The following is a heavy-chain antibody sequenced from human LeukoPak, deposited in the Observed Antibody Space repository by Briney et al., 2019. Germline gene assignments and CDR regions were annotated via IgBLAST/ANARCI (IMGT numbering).Heavy chain of an antibody. CDR1: GFSFRSYA. Sequence: GGSLRLSCAASGFSFRSYAMNWVRQAPGMGLEWVSGISGDGGITYYADSVKGRFTISRDNSKNTLYLQMNSLRAEDTAVYYCAKLLWFRRNFDYWGQGTLVTVSS. J-gene: IGHJ4*02. D-gene: IGHD3-10*01. CDR2: ISGDGGIT. CDR3: AKLLWFRRNFDY. V-gene: IGHV3-23*01.